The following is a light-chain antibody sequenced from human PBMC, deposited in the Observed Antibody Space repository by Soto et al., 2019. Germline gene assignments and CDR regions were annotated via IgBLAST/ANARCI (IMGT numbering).Light chain of an antibody. J-gene: IGLJ1*01. CDR1: SSDVGGYDY. CDR3: SSYSISTAYL. CDR2: EVS. Sequence: QSALTQPASVSGSPGQSITISCTGTSSDVGGYDYVSWYQLHPGKAPKLMVFEVSNRPSGVSYRFSGSKSGNTASLTISGLQAEDEADYFCSSYSISTAYLXGTGTKVTVL. V-gene: IGLV2-14*01.